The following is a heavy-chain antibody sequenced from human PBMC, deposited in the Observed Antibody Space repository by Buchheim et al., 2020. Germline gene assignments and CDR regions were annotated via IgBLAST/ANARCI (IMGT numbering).Heavy chain of an antibody. D-gene: IGHD5-18*01. CDR1: GGSISSYY. Sequence: QVQLQESGPGLVKPSETLSLTCTVSGGSISSYYWSWIRQPPGKGLEWIGYIYYSGSTNYNPSLKSRVTISVDTSKNQFSLKLSSVTAADTAVYYCARDGYSYGNYYYYGMDVWGQGTT. J-gene: IGHJ6*02. V-gene: IGHV4-59*01. CDR3: ARDGYSYGNYYYYGMDV. CDR2: IYYSGST.